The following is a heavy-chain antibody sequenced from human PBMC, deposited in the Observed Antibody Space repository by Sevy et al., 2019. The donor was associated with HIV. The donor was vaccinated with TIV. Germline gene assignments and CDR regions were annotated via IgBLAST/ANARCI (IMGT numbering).Heavy chain of an antibody. Sequence: GGSLRLSCAASGFTFSSYAMHWVRQAPGKGLEWVAVISYDGSNKYYADSVKGRFTISRDNSKNTLYLQMNSLRAEDTAVYYCAREYDSSGDYYYFDYWGQGTLVTVS. J-gene: IGHJ4*02. CDR2: ISYDGSNK. D-gene: IGHD3-22*01. CDR3: AREYDSSGDYYYFDY. V-gene: IGHV3-30-3*01. CDR1: GFTFSSYA.